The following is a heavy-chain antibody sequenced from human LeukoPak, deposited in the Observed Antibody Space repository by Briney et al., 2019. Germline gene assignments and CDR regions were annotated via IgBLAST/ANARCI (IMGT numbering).Heavy chain of an antibody. J-gene: IGHJ3*02. V-gene: IGHV4-59*01. CDR3: AREKWVGATTVRAFDI. CDR2: IYYSGST. CDR1: GGSISSYY. Sequence: SETLSLTCTVSGGSISSYYWSWIRQPPGKGLEWIGYIYYSGSTNYNPSLKSRVTISVDTSKNQLSLKLSSVTAADTAVYYCAREKWVGATTVRAFDIWGQGTMVTVSS. D-gene: IGHD1-26*01.